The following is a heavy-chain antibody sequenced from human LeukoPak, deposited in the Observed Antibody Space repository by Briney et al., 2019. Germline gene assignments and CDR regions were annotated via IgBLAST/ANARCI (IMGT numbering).Heavy chain of an antibody. CDR2: IYYSGSP. CDR3: ARVVGAVAASSAFDL. CDR1: GGSISSSSYY. V-gene: IGHV4-39*07. D-gene: IGHD6-19*01. Sequence: SETLSLTCTVSGGSISSSSYYWGWVRQPPGRGLEWIGSIYYSGSPYYNPARKSRLTISAYTSKKQFSLKPSSVTAADTAVYYCARVVGAVAASSAFDLWGQGTMVTVSS. J-gene: IGHJ3*01.